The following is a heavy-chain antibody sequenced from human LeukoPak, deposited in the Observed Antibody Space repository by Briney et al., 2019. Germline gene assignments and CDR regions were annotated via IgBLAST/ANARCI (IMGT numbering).Heavy chain of an antibody. CDR1: GGSISSYY. CDR2: IYYSGST. Sequence: SETLSLTCTVPGGSISSYYWSWIRQPPGKGLEWIGYIYYSGSTNYNPSLKSRVTISVDTSKNQFSLKLSSMTAEDTAGYCCARVEEGYGSGRRENYYYYYMDVWGKGTTVTISS. D-gene: IGHD3-10*01. CDR3: ARVEEGYGSGRRENYYYYYMDV. V-gene: IGHV4-59*01. J-gene: IGHJ6*03.